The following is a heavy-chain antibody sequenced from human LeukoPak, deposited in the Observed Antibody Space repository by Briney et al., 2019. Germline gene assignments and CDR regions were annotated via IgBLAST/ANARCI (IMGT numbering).Heavy chain of an antibody. CDR1: GYTFTSNY. Sequence: ASVKVSCKASGYTFTSNYIHWVRQAPGQGLEWMGWISAYNGNTNYAQKLQGRVTMTTDTSTSTAYMELRSLRSDDTAVYYCARSGYSYGYGDFDYWGQGTLVTVSS. D-gene: IGHD5-18*01. J-gene: IGHJ4*02. CDR3: ARSGYSYGYGDFDY. CDR2: ISAYNGNT. V-gene: IGHV1-18*04.